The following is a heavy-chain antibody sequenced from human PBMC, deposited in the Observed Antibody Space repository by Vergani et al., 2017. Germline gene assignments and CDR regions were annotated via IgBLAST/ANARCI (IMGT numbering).Heavy chain of an antibody. CDR2: IRSKAYGGTT. Sequence: EVQLVESGGGLVQPGRSLRLSCTASGFTFGDYAMSWFRQAPGKGLEWVGFIRSKAYGGTTEYAASVKGRFTISRDDSKSIAYLQMNSLKTEDTAVYYCTRRYCSSTSCYTPFDYWGQGTLVTVSS. J-gene: IGHJ4*02. CDR1: GFTFGDYA. V-gene: IGHV3-49*03. CDR3: TRRYCSSTSCYTPFDY. D-gene: IGHD2-2*02.